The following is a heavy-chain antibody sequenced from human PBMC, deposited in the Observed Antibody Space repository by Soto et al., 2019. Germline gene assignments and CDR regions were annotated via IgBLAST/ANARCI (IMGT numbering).Heavy chain of an antibody. D-gene: IGHD3-10*01. J-gene: IGHJ1*01. Sequence: QVQLVQSGAEVKKPGSSVKVSCKDSGGTFSSYAISWVRQAPGQGLEWVGGVIPIFGTANYAQKFQDRVTITADESTSSAYMELSSLRSEDTAVYYCARDEYGRFQHWGQGTLVTVSS. V-gene: IGHV1-69*12. CDR2: VIPIFGTA. CDR3: ARDEYGRFQH. CDR1: GGTFSSYA.